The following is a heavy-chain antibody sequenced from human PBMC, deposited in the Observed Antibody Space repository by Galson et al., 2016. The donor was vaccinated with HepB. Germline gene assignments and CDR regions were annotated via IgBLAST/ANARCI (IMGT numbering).Heavy chain of an antibody. CDR3: AHSRYYVSGSLDY. V-gene: IGHV2-5*02. CDR2: IYWGDDS. J-gene: IGHJ4*02. Sequence: PALVKPTQTLTLTCTFSGFSLSTSGVGVGWIRQPPGQGLEWLGIIYWGDDSRYSSSLKSRLTITKDTSKNQVVLTMTNVGPVDTATYYCAHSRYYVSGSLDYWGQGTLVTVSS. CDR1: GFSLSTSGVG. D-gene: IGHD3-10*01.